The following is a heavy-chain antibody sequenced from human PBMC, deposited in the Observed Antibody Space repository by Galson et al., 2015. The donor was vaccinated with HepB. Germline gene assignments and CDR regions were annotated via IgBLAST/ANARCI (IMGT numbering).Heavy chain of an antibody. Sequence: SLRLSCAASGFTFSSYAMSWVRQAPGKGLEWVSAISGSGGSTYYADSVKGRFTISRDNSKNTLYLQMNSLRAEDTAVYYCAKDRFLVGATTMGVVDPWGQGTLVTVSS. CDR3: AKDRFLVGATTMGVVDP. CDR1: GFTFSSYA. CDR2: ISGSGGST. J-gene: IGHJ5*02. V-gene: IGHV3-23*01. D-gene: IGHD1-26*01.